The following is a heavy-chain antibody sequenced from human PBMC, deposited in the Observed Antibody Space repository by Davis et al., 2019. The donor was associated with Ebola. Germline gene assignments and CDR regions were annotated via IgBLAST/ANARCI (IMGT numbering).Heavy chain of an antibody. Sequence: TVSCKASGYSFTSYCIGWVRQMPGKGLEWLGLIYPVDSATRYSPSFQGQVTISADKSISTAYLQWSSLKASDTAMYYCARQGTLKGGMDVWGQGTTVTVSS. J-gene: IGHJ6*02. D-gene: IGHD3-10*01. CDR2: IYPVDSAT. V-gene: IGHV5-51*01. CDR3: ARQGTLKGGMDV. CDR1: GYSFTSYC.